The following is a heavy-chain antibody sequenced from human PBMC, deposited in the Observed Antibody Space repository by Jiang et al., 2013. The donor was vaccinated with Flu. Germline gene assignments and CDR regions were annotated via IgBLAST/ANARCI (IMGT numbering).Heavy chain of an antibody. CDR3: ARLTRIAAAGTWYYFDY. J-gene: IGHJ4*02. Sequence: GPGLVKPSETLSLTCTVSGGSISSYYWSWIRQPPGKGLEWIGYIYYSGSTNYNPSLKSRVTISVDTSKNQFSLKLSSVTAADTAVYYCARLTRIAAAGTWYYFDYWGQGTLVTVSS. D-gene: IGHD6-13*01. V-gene: IGHV4-59*08. CDR2: IYYSGST. CDR1: GGSISSYY.